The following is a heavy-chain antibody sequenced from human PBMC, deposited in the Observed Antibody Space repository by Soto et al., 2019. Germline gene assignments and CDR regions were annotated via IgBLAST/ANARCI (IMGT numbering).Heavy chain of an antibody. V-gene: IGHV1-2*02. J-gene: IGHJ4*02. CDR3: TKGEVRGIIPSYFDY. CDR1: GYTFTDYY. Sequence: QVQLVQSGAEVKKPGASVKVSCKTSGYTFTDYYIHWVRQAPGQGLEWMGWIHPNSGGANLAQKFQGRVTMTSDTSINTAYVELSSLTSDDTAVYYCTKGEVRGIIPSYFDYWGLGTLVTVSS. CDR2: IHPNSGGA. D-gene: IGHD3-10*01.